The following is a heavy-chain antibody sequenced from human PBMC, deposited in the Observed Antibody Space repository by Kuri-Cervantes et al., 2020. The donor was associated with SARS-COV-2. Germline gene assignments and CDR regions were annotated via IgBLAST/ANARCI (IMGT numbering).Heavy chain of an antibody. V-gene: IGHV3-9*01. D-gene: IGHD3-3*01. CDR1: GFTFDDYA. CDR3: AKDSESTILGYYMDV. CDR2: ISWNSGSI. J-gene: IGHJ6*03. Sequence: SLKISCAASGFTFDDYAMHWVRQATGKGLEWVSGISWNSGSIGYADSVKGRFNISRDNAKYSLYLQMNSLRAEDTALYNCAKDSESTILGYYMDVWGKGTTVTVSS.